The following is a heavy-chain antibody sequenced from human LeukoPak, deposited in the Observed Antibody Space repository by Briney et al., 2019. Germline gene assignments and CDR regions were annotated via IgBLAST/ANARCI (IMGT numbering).Heavy chain of an antibody. D-gene: IGHD6-19*01. Sequence: GGSLRLSRAASGFTFSSNWMHWVRQAPGKGLVWVSRINSDGSSASYADSVKGRFTISRDNAKNALYLQMNSLRVEDTAVYYCARPRLPVAGQPFDSWGQGTLVTVSS. CDR3: ARPRLPVAGQPFDS. V-gene: IGHV3-74*01. J-gene: IGHJ4*02. CDR2: INSDGSSA. CDR1: GFTFSSNW.